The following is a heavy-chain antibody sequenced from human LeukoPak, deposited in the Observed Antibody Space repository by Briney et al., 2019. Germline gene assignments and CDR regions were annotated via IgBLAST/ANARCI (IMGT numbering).Heavy chain of an antibody. V-gene: IGHV1-69*05. Sequence: ASVKVSCKASGGTFSSYAISWVRQAPGQGLEWMGGIIPIFGTANYAQKFQGRVTITTDESTSTAYMELSSLRSEDTAVYYCARGVVVPAEDYYYYFMDVWGKGTTVTVSS. D-gene: IGHD2-2*01. CDR2: IIPIFGTA. CDR3: ARGVVVPAEDYYYYFMDV. J-gene: IGHJ6*03. CDR1: GGTFSSYA.